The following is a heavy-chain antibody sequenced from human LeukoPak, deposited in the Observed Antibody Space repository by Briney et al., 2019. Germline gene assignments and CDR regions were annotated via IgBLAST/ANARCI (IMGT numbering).Heavy chain of an antibody. J-gene: IGHJ1*01. CDR1: GFTVSSSY. D-gene: IGHD2-15*01. V-gene: IGHV3-53*01. CDR2: IYSGGST. Sequence: GGSLRLSCAASGFTVSSSYMSWVRQAPGKGLEWVAAIYSGGSTYYADSVKGRLAISRDNSKNTVYLQVNSLRVEDTAVYYCARDLVVAAGVRLQHWGQGTLVIVSS. CDR3: ARDLVVAAGVRLQH.